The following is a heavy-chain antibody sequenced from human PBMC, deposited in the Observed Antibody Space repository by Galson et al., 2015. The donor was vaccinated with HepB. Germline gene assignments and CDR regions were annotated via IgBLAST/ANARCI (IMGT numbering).Heavy chain of an antibody. CDR2: ISYDGSNK. Sequence: SLRLSCAASGFTFSSYAMHWVRQAPGKGLEWVAVISYDGSNKYYADSVKGRFTISRDNSKNTLYLQMNSLRAEDTAVYYCARGPYTVDPWGQGTLVTVSS. D-gene: IGHD2-2*02. CDR1: GFTFSSYA. J-gene: IGHJ5*02. V-gene: IGHV3-30-3*01. CDR3: ARGPYTVDP.